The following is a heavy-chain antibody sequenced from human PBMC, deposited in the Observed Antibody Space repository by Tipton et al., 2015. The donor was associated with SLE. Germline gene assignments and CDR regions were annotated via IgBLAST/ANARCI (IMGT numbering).Heavy chain of an antibody. V-gene: IGHV4-31*03. CDR1: GGSISSGGYY. CDR2: IYYSGST. CDR3: ARVASYDGSGYYLDWFDP. Sequence: TLSLTCTVSGGSISSGGYYWSWIRQHPGKGLEWIGYIYYSGSTYYNPSLKSRVTISVDTSKNQFSLKLSSVTAADTAVYYCARVASYDGSGYYLDWFDPWGQGTLVTVSS. J-gene: IGHJ5*02. D-gene: IGHD3-22*01.